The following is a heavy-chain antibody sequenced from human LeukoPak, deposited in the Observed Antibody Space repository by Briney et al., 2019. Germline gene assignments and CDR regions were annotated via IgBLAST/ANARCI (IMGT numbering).Heavy chain of an antibody. D-gene: IGHD1-26*01. Sequence: GGSLRLSRAASGFTFSIDSMRWVRQDPRKGLEWVAVIWYDGSNKYYADSVKGRFTISRDNSKNTLYLQMNSLRAEDTAVYYCAREWDSKKKGIDYWGQGTLVTVSS. CDR2: IWYDGSNK. J-gene: IGHJ4*02. CDR1: GFTFSIDS. CDR3: AREWDSKKKGIDY. V-gene: IGHV3-33*01.